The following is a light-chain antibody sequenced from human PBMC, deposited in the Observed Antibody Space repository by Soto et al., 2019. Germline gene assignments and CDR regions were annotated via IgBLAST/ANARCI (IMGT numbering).Light chain of an antibody. Sequence: DIQMTQSPSSVSVSVGDRVTITCRASQSISSWLAWYQQKPGQAPKLLIYAASSLQSGVPSRFSGSGSGTDFTLTISSLQPEDFATYYCQQGNSFPRTFGQGTKVEIK. CDR1: QSISSW. J-gene: IGKJ1*01. CDR3: QQGNSFPRT. CDR2: AAS. V-gene: IGKV1-12*01.